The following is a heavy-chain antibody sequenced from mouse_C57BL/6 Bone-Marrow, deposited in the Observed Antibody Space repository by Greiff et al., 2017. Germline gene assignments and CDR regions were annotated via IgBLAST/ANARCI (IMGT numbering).Heavy chain of an antibody. CDR2: IDPSDSYT. Sequence: QVQLQQPGAELVMPGASVKLSCKASGYTFTSYWMHWVKQRPGQGLEWIGEIDPSDSYTNYNQKFKGKSTLTVDKSSSTAYMQRSSLTSEDSAVYYCAIGLRNDYWGQGTTLTVSS. V-gene: IGHV1-69*01. D-gene: IGHD2-4*01. CDR3: AIGLRNDY. CDR1: GYTFTSYW. J-gene: IGHJ2*01.